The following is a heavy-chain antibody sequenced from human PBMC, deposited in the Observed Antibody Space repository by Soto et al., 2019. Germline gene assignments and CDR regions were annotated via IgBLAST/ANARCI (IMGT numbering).Heavy chain of an antibody. CDR3: AREFLNWGFGY. J-gene: IGHJ4*02. CDR1: GFTFSSYI. Sequence: EVQLVESGGGLVQPGGSLRLSCAASGFTFSSYIMNWVRQAPGKGLEWVSYISSSSSTIYYADSVKGRFTISRDNAKNSLYLQMNSLRAEDTAVYYSAREFLNWGFGYWGQGTLVTVSS. CDR2: ISSSSSTI. V-gene: IGHV3-48*01. D-gene: IGHD7-27*01.